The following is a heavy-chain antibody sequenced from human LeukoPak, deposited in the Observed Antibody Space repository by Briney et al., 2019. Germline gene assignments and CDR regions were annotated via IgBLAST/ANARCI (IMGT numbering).Heavy chain of an antibody. CDR3: ARGSTYSSGWYTGFDY. Sequence: GGSLRLSCAASGFIFSSYEMNWVRQAPGKGLVWVSRINSDGSSTSYADSVKGRFAISRDNAKNTLYLQMNSLRAEDTAVYYCARGSTYSSGWYTGFDYWGQGTLVTVSS. CDR2: INSDGSST. D-gene: IGHD6-19*01. J-gene: IGHJ4*02. V-gene: IGHV3-74*01. CDR1: GFIFSSYE.